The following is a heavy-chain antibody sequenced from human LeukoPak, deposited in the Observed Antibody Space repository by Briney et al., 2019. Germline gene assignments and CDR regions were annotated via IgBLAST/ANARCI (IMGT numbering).Heavy chain of an antibody. Sequence: PGRSLRLSCAASGFTFSNYDMRWVRQAPGKGLEWVTLIWYDGSNAYYADSVKGRFTISRDNSKNTLYLQMNSLRAEDTAVYYCARSIAAVGDFFDYWGQGTLVTVSS. CDR1: GFTFSNYD. V-gene: IGHV3-33*01. CDR2: IWYDGSNA. D-gene: IGHD6-13*01. J-gene: IGHJ4*02. CDR3: ARSIAAVGDFFDY.